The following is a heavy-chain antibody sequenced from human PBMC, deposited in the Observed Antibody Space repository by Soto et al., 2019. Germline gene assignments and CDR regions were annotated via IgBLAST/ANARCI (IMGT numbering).Heavy chain of an antibody. CDR2: INHSGST. CDR3: ASFRLGNPDYFDY. D-gene: IGHD3-16*01. Sequence: SETLSLTCAVYGGSFSGYYWSWIRQPPGKGLEWIGEINHSGSTNYNPSLKSRVTISVDTSKNQFSLKPSSVTAADTAVYYCASFRLGNPDYFDYWGQGTLVTVSS. V-gene: IGHV4-34*01. CDR1: GGSFSGYY. J-gene: IGHJ4*02.